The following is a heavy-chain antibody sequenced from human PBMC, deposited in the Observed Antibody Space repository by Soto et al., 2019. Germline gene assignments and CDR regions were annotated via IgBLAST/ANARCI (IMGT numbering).Heavy chain of an antibody. CDR2: ISGSGGST. CDR3: ANFVPPGIAVSDWFDP. D-gene: IGHD6-19*01. V-gene: IGHV3-23*01. Sequence: EVQLLESGGGLVQPGGSLRLSCAASGFTFSSYAMSWVRQAPGKGLEWVSAISGSGGSTYYADSVKGRFTISRDNSKNTLYLQMNSLRAEDTAVYYCANFVPPGIAVSDWFDPWGQGTLVTVSS. CDR1: GFTFSSYA. J-gene: IGHJ5*02.